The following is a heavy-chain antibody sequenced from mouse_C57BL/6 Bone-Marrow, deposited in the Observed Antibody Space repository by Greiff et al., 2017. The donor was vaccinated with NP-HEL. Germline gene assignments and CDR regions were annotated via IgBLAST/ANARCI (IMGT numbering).Heavy chain of an antibody. J-gene: IGHJ3*01. Sequence: VQLQQPGAELVKPGASVKLSCKASGYTFTSYWMQWVKQRPGQGLEWIGEIDPSDSYTNYNQKFKGKATLTVDTSSSTAYMQLSSLTSEDSAVYYCANWVWFAYWGQGTLVTVSA. CDR1: GYTFTSYW. D-gene: IGHD4-1*01. V-gene: IGHV1-50*01. CDR3: ANWVWFAY. CDR2: IDPSDSYT.